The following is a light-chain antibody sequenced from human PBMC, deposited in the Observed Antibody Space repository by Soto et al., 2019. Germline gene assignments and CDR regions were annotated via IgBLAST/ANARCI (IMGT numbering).Light chain of an antibody. J-gene: IGKJ5*01. CDR1: QSVSSSY. CDR2: SAS. Sequence: EIVLTQSPGTLSLSPGERATLSCRAGQSVSSSYLGWYQQKPGQAPRPLMYSASSRATGIPDRFSGSVSGTEFTLTISSLQSEDFAVYYCQQYNNWPLITFGQWTRLEIK. CDR3: QQYNNWPLIT. V-gene: IGKV3-20*01.